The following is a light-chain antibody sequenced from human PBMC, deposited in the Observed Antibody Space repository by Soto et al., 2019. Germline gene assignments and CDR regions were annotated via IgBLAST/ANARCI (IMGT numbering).Light chain of an antibody. V-gene: IGKV1-27*01. CDR3: QKYNSAPWT. CDR1: QGISNY. Sequence: DIQMTQSPSSLSASVGDRVTITCRASQGISNYLAWYQQKPGKVPKLLIYSASTLQSGVPSRFSGSGSGTDFTLTISSLQREDVATYHCQKYNSAPWTFGQGTKVEIK. CDR2: SAS. J-gene: IGKJ1*01.